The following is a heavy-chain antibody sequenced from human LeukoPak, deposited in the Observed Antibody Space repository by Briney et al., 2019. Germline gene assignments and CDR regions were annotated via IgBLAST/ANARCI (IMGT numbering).Heavy chain of an antibody. J-gene: IGHJ4*02. Sequence: PGGSLRLSCAASGFTFSASAMHWVRQASGKGLEWVGRIKSKANTYATAYAASVKGRFTISRDDSKNTAYLQMNSLKIEDTAVYYCTSSSGWQNEYWGQGPLVTVSS. D-gene: IGHD6-19*01. CDR1: GFTFSASA. V-gene: IGHV3-73*01. CDR2: IKSKANTYAT. CDR3: TSSSGWQNEY.